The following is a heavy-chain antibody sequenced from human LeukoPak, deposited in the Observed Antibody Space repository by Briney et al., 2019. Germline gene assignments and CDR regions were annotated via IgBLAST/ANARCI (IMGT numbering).Heavy chain of an antibody. Sequence: PGGSLRLSCAASGFTFSRYSMNWVRQAPGKGLEWVSYISSSSSTMYYADSVKGRFTISRDNAKNSLYLQMNSLRAEDTAVYYCASGYDFWSGYYFGEDYWGQGTLVTVSS. D-gene: IGHD3-3*01. J-gene: IGHJ4*02. CDR2: ISSSSSTM. V-gene: IGHV3-48*04. CDR3: ASGYDFWSGYYFGEDY. CDR1: GFTFSRYS.